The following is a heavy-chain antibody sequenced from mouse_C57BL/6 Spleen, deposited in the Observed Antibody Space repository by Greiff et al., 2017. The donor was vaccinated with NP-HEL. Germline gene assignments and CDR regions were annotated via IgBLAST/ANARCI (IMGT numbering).Heavy chain of an antibody. J-gene: IGHJ3*01. CDR2: IDPANGNP. CDR3: ARRDGSSQPGFAY. V-gene: IGHV14-3*01. D-gene: IGHD1-1*01. Sequence: VQLKESVAELVRPGASVKLSCTASGFNIKNTYMHWVKQRPEQGLEWIGRIDPANGNPKYAPKFQGKATIPADTSANTAYLPLSSLTSEDTAIYYCARRDGSSQPGFAYWGQGTLVTVSA. CDR1: GFNIKNTY.